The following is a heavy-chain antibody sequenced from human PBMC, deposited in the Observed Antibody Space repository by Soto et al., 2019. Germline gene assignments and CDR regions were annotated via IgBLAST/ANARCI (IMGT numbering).Heavy chain of an antibody. V-gene: IGHV1-69*06. CDR3: ARARAVRGVYYYYGMYV. Sequence: QVQLVQSGAEVKKPGSSVKVSCKASGGTFSSYAISWVRQAPGQGLEWMGGIIPIFGTANYAQKFQGRVTITADKATITAYMELSSLRSEDTAVYYCARARAVRGVYYYYGMYVWGQGTTVTGSS. D-gene: IGHD3-10*01. J-gene: IGHJ6*02. CDR2: IIPIFGTA. CDR1: GGTFSSYA.